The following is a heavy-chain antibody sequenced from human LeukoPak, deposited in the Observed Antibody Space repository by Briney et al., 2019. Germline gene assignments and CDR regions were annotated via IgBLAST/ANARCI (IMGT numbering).Heavy chain of an antibody. CDR2: ISYDGSNK. J-gene: IGHJ4*02. Sequence: PGGSLRLSCAASGFTFSSYWMSWVRQAPGKGLEWVAVISYDGSNKYYADSVKGRFTISRDNSKNTLYLQMNSPRAEDTAVYYCAKDLDSSGYFIDYWGQGTLVTVSS. CDR1: GFTFSSYW. D-gene: IGHD3-22*01. CDR3: AKDLDSSGYFIDY. V-gene: IGHV3-30*18.